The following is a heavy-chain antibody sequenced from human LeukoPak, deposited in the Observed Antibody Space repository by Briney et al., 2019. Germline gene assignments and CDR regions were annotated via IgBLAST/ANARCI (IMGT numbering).Heavy chain of an antibody. J-gene: IGHJ4*02. Sequence: ASVKVSCKASGYTFTSYGISWVRQAPGQGLEWMGWISAYNGNTNYAQKLQGRVTMTTDTSTSTAYMELRSLRSDDPAVYYCARDLGYCSSTSCSYFDYWGQGTLVTVSS. CDR2: ISAYNGNT. D-gene: IGHD2-2*01. V-gene: IGHV1-18*01. CDR3: ARDLGYCSSTSCSYFDY. CDR1: GYTFTSYG.